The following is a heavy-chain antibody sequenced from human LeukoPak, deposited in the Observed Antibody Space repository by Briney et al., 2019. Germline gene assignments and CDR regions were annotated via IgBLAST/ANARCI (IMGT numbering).Heavy chain of an antibody. J-gene: IGHJ4*02. CDR1: GGTFISYA. D-gene: IGHD3-22*01. V-gene: IGHV1-69*13. Sequence: ASVKVSCKASGGTFISYAISWVRQAPGQGLEWMGGIIPIFGTANYAQKFQGRVTITADESTSTAYMELSSLRSEDTAVYYCARSGGSSDYDSSGFTNDYWGQGTLVTVSS. CDR3: ARSGGSSDYDSSGFTNDY. CDR2: IIPIFGTA.